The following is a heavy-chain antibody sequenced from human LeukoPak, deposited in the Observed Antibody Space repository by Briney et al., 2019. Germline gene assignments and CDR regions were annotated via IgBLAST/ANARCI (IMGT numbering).Heavy chain of an antibody. CDR3: ARVMDDSSGWIGDYYYMDV. V-gene: IGHV3-7*01. D-gene: IGHD6-19*01. CDR1: GFTLSGYW. CDR2: IKEAGSEK. J-gene: IGHJ6*03. Sequence: GGSLRLSCAASGFTLSGYWMTWVRQSPGKGLEWVANIKEAGSEKYYVASVKGRFTISRDNANSSLYLQMNSLRAEDTAVYYGARVMDDSSGWIGDYYYMDVWGKGTTVTVSS.